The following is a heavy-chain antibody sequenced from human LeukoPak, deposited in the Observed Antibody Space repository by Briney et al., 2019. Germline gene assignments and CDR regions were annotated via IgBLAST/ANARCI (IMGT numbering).Heavy chain of an antibody. V-gene: IGHV4-31*03. J-gene: IGHJ5*02. CDR3: ARVALYSRNNWFDP. Sequence: ASETLSLTCTVSGGSISSGGYYWSWIRQHPGKGLEWIGYIYCSGSTYYNPSLKSRVTISVDTSKNQFSLKLSSVTAADTAVYYCARVALYSRNNWFDPWGQGTLVTVSS. D-gene: IGHD6-13*01. CDR2: IYCSGST. CDR1: GGSISSGGYY.